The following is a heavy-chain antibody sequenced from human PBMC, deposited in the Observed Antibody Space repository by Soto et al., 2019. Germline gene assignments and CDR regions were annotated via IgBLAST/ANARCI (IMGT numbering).Heavy chain of an antibody. D-gene: IGHD3-10*01. J-gene: IGHJ4*02. CDR3: AREKWFGQTPFDS. V-gene: IGHV1-18*01. CDR2: ISGYDGNT. Sequence: ALVKVSCKASGFTLNDFGVSWVRQAPGQGLEWMGWISGYDGNTNFAQKYEGRVTMTIDSSTSTAYMELRNLRSDDTAMYYCAREKWFGQTPFDSWGQGTLVTVSS. CDR1: GFTLNDFG.